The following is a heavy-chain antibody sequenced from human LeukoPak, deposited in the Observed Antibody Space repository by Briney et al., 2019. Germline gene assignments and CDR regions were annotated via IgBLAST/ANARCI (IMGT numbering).Heavy chain of an antibody. J-gene: IGHJ4*02. D-gene: IGHD3-10*01. CDR2: ISSSSTTI. V-gene: IGHV3-48*01. Sequence: GGSLRLSCAASGFTFSSNSMNWVRQAPGKGLEWVSYISSSSTTIYYADSVKGRFTISRDKAKNSLYLQMNSLRAEDTAVYYCASWRNYVSGSYNSYVYWAQGTPVTISS. CDR1: GFTFSSNS. CDR3: ASWRNYVSGSYNSYVY.